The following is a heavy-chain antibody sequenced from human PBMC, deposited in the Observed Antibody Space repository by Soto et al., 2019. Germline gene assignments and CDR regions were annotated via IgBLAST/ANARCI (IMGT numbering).Heavy chain of an antibody. D-gene: IGHD3-22*01. J-gene: IGHJ4*02. V-gene: IGHV1-2*02. Sequence: ASVKVSCKASGYTFTGYYMHWVRQAPGQGLEWMGWINPNSGGTNYAQKFQGRVTMTRDTSISTAYVELSRLRSDDTAVYYCARGRSMTMMVVENLLYFDYWGQGTLVTVSS. CDR3: ARGRSMTMMVVENLLYFDY. CDR2: INPNSGGT. CDR1: GYTFTGYY.